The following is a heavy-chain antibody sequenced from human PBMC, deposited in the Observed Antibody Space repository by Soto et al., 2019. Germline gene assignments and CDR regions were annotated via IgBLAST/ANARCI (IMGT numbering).Heavy chain of an antibody. CDR1: GGSVTNSSYY. V-gene: IGHV4-39*01. CDR3: VSQRTTVPTQAYFDY. Sequence: SSETLSLTCTVSGGSVTNSSYYWGWTRQSPGKGLEWIGSVYYRGRSYSKSSVKSRVTISVDTSKNRFSLSLNSVTASDTAVYFCVSQRTTVPTQAYFDYWGPGALVTVS. J-gene: IGHJ4*02. D-gene: IGHD4-17*01. CDR2: VYYRGRS.